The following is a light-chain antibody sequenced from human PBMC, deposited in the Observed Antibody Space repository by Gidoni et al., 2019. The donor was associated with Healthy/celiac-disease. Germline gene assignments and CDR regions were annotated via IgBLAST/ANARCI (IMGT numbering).Light chain of an antibody. CDR2: AAS. CDR3: QQSYSTPRALT. Sequence: DIQMTHSPPSLSASVGDRVTIPCRESQSISSYLNWDQQKPEKGPNLLIYAASSLQSGVPSRFSGSGSGTDFTLTISSRQHEDFETDYCQQSYSTPRALTFGGGTKVEIK. V-gene: IGKV1-39*01. CDR1: QSISSY. J-gene: IGKJ4*01.